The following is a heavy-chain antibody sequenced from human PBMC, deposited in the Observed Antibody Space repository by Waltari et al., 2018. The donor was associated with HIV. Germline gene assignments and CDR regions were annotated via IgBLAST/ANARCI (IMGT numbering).Heavy chain of an antibody. D-gene: IGHD2-2*02. J-gene: IGHJ6*02. CDR3: ASPSIRAGMDV. CDR1: GFTFCNFW. CDR2: IKQDGSEK. V-gene: IGHV3-7*01. Sequence: EVQLVECGGGLVQPGGSLRLSCAASGFTFCNFWMSWVRQAPGKGLEWVANIKQDGSEKYYVDSVKCRFTISRDNAKNSLYLQMNSLRAEDTDVYYCASPSIRAGMDVWGQGTTVTVSS.